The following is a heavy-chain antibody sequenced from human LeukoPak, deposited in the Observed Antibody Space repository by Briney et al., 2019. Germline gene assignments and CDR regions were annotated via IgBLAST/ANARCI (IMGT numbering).Heavy chain of an antibody. CDR2: ISYDGSNK. Sequence: QPGGSLRLSCAASGFTFSSYAMHWVRQAPGKGLEWVAVISYDGSNKYYADSVKGRFTISRDNSKNTLYLQMNSLRAEDTAVYYCAREWEDYGDHDGAFDIWGQGTMVTVSS. V-gene: IGHV3-30-3*01. D-gene: IGHD4-17*01. CDR3: AREWEDYGDHDGAFDI. CDR1: GFTFSSYA. J-gene: IGHJ3*02.